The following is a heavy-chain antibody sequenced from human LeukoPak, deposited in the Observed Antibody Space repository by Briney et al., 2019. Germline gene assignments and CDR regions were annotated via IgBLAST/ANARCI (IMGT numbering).Heavy chain of an antibody. CDR2: IYSGGST. J-gene: IGHJ3*02. CDR3: ARDQDSSGWDAFDI. D-gene: IGHD3-22*01. V-gene: IGHV3-66*02. CDR1: GFTFSSNY. Sequence: GGSLRLSCAASGFTFSSNYMSWVRQAPGKGLEWVPVIYSGGSTYYSDAVKARFSISRDNSKNTLYLQMNSLRAEDTAVYYCARDQDSSGWDAFDIWGQGTMVTVSS.